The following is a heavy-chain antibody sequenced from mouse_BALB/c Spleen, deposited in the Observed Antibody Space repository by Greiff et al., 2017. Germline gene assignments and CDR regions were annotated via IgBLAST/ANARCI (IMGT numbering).Heavy chain of an antibody. V-gene: IGHV1S135*01. CDR2: IDPFNGGT. D-gene: IGHD2-14*01. Sequence: VQLQQSGPELMKPGASVKISCKASGYSFTSYYMHWVKQSHGKSLEWIGYIDPFNGGTSYNQKFKGKATLTVDTSSSTAYVDLSSLTSEDSAVYYCARNYRYAFDYWGQGTTLTVSS. CDR3: ARNYRYAFDY. J-gene: IGHJ2*01. CDR1: GYSFTSYY.